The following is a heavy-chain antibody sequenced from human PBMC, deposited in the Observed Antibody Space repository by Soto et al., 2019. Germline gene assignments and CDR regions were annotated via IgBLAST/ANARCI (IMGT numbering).Heavy chain of an antibody. J-gene: IGHJ4*02. D-gene: IGHD2-8*01. V-gene: IGHV4-59*01. CDR3: ARAPMVLSRSYFDS. CDR1: GGSISNFY. CDR2: ISYSGNT. Sequence: SETLSLTCTVSGGSISNFYWSWIRQPPGKGLEWIGYISYSGNTNYNPSLKSRVSISVDTSKNQLSLNLTSVTAADTAVYYCARAPMVLSRSYFDSWGQGTLVTVSS.